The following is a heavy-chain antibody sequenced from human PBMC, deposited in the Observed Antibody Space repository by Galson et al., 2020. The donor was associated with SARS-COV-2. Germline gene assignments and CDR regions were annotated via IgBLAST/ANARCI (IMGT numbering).Heavy chain of an antibody. Sequence: TGGSLRLSCAASGFTFDNYDMHWVRQATGKGLEWVSVIDIAGDTYYPDSVKGRFTISRESATNSLYLQMNSLRAGDTAVYYCARARPYYYGSGSFSYFDYWGQGTLVTVSS. V-gene: IGHV3-13*01. J-gene: IGHJ4*02. CDR3: ARARPYYYGSGSFSYFDY. D-gene: IGHD3-10*01. CDR1: GFTFDNYD. CDR2: IDIAGDT.